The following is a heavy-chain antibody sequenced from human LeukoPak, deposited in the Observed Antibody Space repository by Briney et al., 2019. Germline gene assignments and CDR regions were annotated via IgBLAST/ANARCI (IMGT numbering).Heavy chain of an antibody. CDR1: GYTFTDYY. D-gene: IGHD3-22*01. J-gene: IGHJ4*02. Sequence: ASVKVSCKASGYTFTDYYIHWVRQAPGQGLEWMGWINPNSGGTNYAQKFQGRVTMTRDTSISTAYMELSRLRSDDTAVYYCARDEYYYDSSGYYKDWGQGTLVTVSS. CDR2: INPNSGGT. CDR3: ARDEYYYDSSGYYKD. V-gene: IGHV1-2*02.